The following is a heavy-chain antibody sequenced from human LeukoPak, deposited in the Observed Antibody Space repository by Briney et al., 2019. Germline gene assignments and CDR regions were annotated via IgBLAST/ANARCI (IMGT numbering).Heavy chain of an antibody. D-gene: IGHD3-22*01. J-gene: IGHJ4*02. CDR1: GGSISSSSYY. CDR2: INHSGST. Sequence: PSETLSLTCTVSGGSISSSSYYWSWIRQPPGKGLEWIGEINHSGSTNYNPSLKSRVTISVDTSKNQFSLKLSSVTAADTAAYYCARNALPYYYDSSGYELDYWGQGTLVTVSS. CDR3: ARNALPYYYDSSGYELDY. V-gene: IGHV4-39*07.